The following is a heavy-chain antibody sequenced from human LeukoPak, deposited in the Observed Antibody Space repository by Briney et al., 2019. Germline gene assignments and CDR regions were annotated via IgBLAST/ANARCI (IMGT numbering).Heavy chain of an antibody. CDR2: INPNSGGT. D-gene: IGHD6-19*01. CDR1: GYTFTGYY. J-gene: IGHJ4*02. V-gene: IGHV1-2*02. CDR3: ARDSKVAGTIPFDY. Sequence: ASVKVSCKASGYTFTGYYMHWVRQAPAQGLEWMGWINPNSGGTNYAQKFQGRVTMTRDTCISTAYMELRRLRSDDTAVYYCARDSKVAGTIPFDYWGQGTLVTVSS.